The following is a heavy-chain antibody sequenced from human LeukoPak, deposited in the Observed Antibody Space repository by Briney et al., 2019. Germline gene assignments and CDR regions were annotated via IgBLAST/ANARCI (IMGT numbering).Heavy chain of an antibody. CDR1: GGSISSSSYY. D-gene: IGHD3-10*01. CDR2: IYYSGST. V-gene: IGHV4-39*07. J-gene: IGHJ4*02. CDR3: ARDYYGSGSYADY. Sequence: SPSETLSLTCTVSGGSISSSSYYWGWIRQPPGKGLEWIGSIYYSGSTYYNPSLKSRVTISVDTSKNQFSLKLSSVTAADTAVYYCARDYYGSGSYADYWGQGTLVTVSS.